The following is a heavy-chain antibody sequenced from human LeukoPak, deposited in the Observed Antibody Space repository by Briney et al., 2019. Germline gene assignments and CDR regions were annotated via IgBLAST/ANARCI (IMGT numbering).Heavy chain of an antibody. Sequence: GGSLRLSCAASGFTFSSSAMSWVRQVPGKGLEWVSGISASGGSTYYADSVRGRFTISRDNSKNTLYVQMNSLRDEDTAVYYCAKDPSMGYYDFWSGYYPYGMDVWGQGTTVTVSS. CDR2: ISASGGST. J-gene: IGHJ6*02. CDR3: AKDPSMGYYDFWSGYYPYGMDV. CDR1: GFTFSSSA. D-gene: IGHD3-3*01. V-gene: IGHV3-23*01.